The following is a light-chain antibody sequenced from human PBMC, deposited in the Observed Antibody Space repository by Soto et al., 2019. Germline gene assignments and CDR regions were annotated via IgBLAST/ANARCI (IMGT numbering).Light chain of an antibody. CDR1: QSVGSIS. CDR3: QQYGSSPRT. J-gene: IGKJ1*01. Sequence: EIVLTQSPGTLSLSPGERATLSCRASQSVGSISLAWYQQKPGRAPRLLIFGASSRATGIPDRFSGSGSGTDFTLTISRLEPEDFAVYYCQQYGSSPRTFGQGTKVEIK. V-gene: IGKV3-20*01. CDR2: GAS.